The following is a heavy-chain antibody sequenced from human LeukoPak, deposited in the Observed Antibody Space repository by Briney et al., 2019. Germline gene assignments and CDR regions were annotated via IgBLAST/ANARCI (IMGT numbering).Heavy chain of an antibody. D-gene: IGHD5-24*01. V-gene: IGHV1-69*13. CDR2: IIPIFGTA. CDR3: ARGGDGYNFNFDY. Sequence: ASVKVSCKASGGTFISYAISWVRQAPEQGLEWMGGIIPIFGTANYAQKFQGRVTITADESTSTAYMELSSLRSEDTAVYYCARGGDGYNFNFDYWGQGTLVTVSS. J-gene: IGHJ4*02. CDR1: GGTFISYA.